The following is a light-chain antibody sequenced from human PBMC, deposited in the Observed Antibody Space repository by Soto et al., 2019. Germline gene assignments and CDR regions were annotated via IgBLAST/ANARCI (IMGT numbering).Light chain of an antibody. V-gene: IGLV2-14*03. CDR3: SSYTTSGTVV. Sequence: QSALTQPASVSGSPGQSITISCTGTSSDVGAYDYVSWYQQHPGKAPKLMIYDVSVRPSGVSNRFAGSKSGNTASLTISGLQAEDEADYHCSSYTTSGTVVFGGGTQLTVL. J-gene: IGLJ2*01. CDR2: DVS. CDR1: SSDVGAYDY.